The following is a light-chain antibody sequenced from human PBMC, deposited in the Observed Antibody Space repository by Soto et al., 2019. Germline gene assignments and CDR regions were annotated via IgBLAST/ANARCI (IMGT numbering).Light chain of an antibody. J-gene: IGLJ2*01. V-gene: IGLV2-14*01. CDR1: SSYVGGYNY. CDR3: SSYTSSSTRRVV. CDR2: DVS. Sequence: QSALTQPASVSGSPGQSITISCTGTSSYVGGYNYVSWYQQHPGKAPKLMIYDVSNRPSGVSNRFSGSKSGNTASLTISGLQAEDEADYYCSSYTSSSTRRVVFGGGTKLTVL.